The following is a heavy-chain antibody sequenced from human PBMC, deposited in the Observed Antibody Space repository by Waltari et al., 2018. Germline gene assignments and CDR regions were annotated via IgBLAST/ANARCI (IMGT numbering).Heavy chain of an antibody. CDR2: IYYSGST. V-gene: IGHV4-39*01. CDR3: ARSQGWYFDL. J-gene: IGHJ2*01. CDR1: GGSISSSSYY. Sequence: QLQLQESGPGLVKPSETLSLTCTVSGGSISSSSYYWGWIRQPPGKGLEWIGSIYYSGSTYYNPALKSRVTISVDTSKNQFSLKLSSVTAADTAVYYCARSQGWYFDLWGRGTLVTGSS.